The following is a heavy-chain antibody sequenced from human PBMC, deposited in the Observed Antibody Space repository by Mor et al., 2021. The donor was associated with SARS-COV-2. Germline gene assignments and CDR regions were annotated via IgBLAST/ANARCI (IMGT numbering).Heavy chain of an antibody. CDR2: ISYDGSNK. Sequence: AVISYDGSNKYYADSVKGRFTISRDNSKNTLYLQMNSLRAEDTAVYYCARGLDYWGQGTLVT. V-gene: IGHV3-30*01. J-gene: IGHJ4*02. CDR3: ARGLDY.